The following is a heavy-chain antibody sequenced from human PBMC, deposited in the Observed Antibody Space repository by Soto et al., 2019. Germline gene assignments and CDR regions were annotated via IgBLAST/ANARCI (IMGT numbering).Heavy chain of an antibody. D-gene: IGHD6-19*01. Sequence: LSQTLSLTCVISGDSVSSNSAAWNWIRQSPSRGLEWLGRTYYRSKWYNDYAVSVKSRITINPDTPKNQFSLQLNSVTPEDTAVYYCARDFRGIAVAGLTGGMDVWGQGTTVTVSS. CDR1: GDSVSSNSAA. J-gene: IGHJ6*02. CDR3: ARDFRGIAVAGLTGGMDV. CDR2: TYYRSKWYN. V-gene: IGHV6-1*01.